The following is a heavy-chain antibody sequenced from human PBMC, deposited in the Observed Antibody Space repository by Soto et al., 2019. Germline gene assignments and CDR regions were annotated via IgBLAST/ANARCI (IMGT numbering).Heavy chain of an antibody. CDR3: ARGGGVGVAGSAAFDM. CDR1: GYPVTAYY. Sequence: QLHLVQSGAVVKKPEASVTVSCSASGYPVTAYYMHWVRQAPGRGLEWMGGINPATGAAKYTQTFQGRVTMTRDTSTSTVFMELSGLTSEDTAAFYCARGGGVGVAGSAAFDMWGQGTLVTVSS. V-gene: IGHV1-2*02. CDR2: INPATGAA. D-gene: IGHD3-3*01. J-gene: IGHJ3*02.